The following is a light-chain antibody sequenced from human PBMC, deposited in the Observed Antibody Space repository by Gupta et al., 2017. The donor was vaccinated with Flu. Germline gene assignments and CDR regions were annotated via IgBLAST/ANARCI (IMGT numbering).Light chain of an antibody. CDR3: NSGDNNGKNHGV. CDR1: SLRKSD. Sequence: TVRITCQGDSLRKSDASWYQKKQGQATVLGSDANNIRPSGIPERFSGATAGNTASLIITRAQEEDEGDDYWNSGDNNGKNHGVFGGGNKLTVL. J-gene: IGLJ3*02. V-gene: IGLV3-19*01. CDR2: ANN.